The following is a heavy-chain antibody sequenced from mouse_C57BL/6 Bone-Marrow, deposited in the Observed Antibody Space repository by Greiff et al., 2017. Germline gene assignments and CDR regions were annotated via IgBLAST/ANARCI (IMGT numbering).Heavy chain of an antibody. CDR1: GYTFTSYG. V-gene: IGHV1-81*01. D-gene: IGHD4-1*01. Sequence: VKLMESGAELARPGASVKLSCKASGYTFTSYGISWVKQRTGQGLEWIGEIYPRSGNTYYNEKFKGKATLTADKSSSTAYMELRSLTSEDSAVYFCARWKNWDRFAYWGQGTLVTGSA. CDR3: ARWKNWDRFAY. CDR2: IYPRSGNT. J-gene: IGHJ3*01.